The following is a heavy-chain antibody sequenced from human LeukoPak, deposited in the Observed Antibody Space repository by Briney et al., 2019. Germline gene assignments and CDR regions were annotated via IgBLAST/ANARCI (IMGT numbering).Heavy chain of an antibody. V-gene: IGHV3-48*01. CDR2: ISSSSSTI. Sequence: GGSLRLSCAASGFTFSSYRMNWVRQAPGKGLEWVSYISSSSSTIYYADSVKGRFTISRDNSKNTLYLQMNSLRAEDTAVYYCARDSAANDVGYDYWGQGTLVTVSS. J-gene: IGHJ4*02. CDR3: ARDSAANDVGYDY. CDR1: GFTFSSYR. D-gene: IGHD1-1*01.